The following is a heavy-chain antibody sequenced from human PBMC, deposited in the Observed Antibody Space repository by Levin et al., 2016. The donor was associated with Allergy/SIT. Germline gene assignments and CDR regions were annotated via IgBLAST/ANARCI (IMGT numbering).Heavy chain of an antibody. V-gene: IGHV4-39*01. Sequence: SETLSLTCTVSGGSISSSSYYWGWIRQPPGKGLEWIGSIYYSGSTYYNPSLKSRVTISVDTSKNQFSLKLSSVTAADTAVYYCARGTYYYGMDVWGQGTTVTVSS. CDR2: IYYSGST. J-gene: IGHJ6*02. CDR1: GGSISSSSYY. CDR3: ARGTYYYGMDV.